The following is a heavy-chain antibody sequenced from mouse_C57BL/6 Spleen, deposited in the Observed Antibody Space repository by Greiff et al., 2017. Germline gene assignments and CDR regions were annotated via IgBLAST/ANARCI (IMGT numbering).Heavy chain of an antibody. CDR2: INPNSGST. Sequence: EVQLQQSGPELVKPGASVKISCKASGYSFTDYYMNWVKQSNGKSLEWIGVINPNSGSTSYNQKFKGKATLTVDQSSSTAYMQLKSLTSEESAVYYCARGDWDNWFADWSQGPLLTVSA. CDR3: ARGDWDNWFAD. D-gene: IGHD4-1*01. J-gene: IGHJ3*01. CDR1: GYSFTDYY. V-gene: IGHV1-39*01.